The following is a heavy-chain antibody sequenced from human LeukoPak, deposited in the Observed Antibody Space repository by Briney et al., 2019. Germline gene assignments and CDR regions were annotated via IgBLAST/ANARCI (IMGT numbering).Heavy chain of an antibody. D-gene: IGHD3-10*01. Sequence: SETLSLTCTVSGGSISTSNYYWGWIRQPPGKGLEWIGNIFYSGSTNYNPSLKSRVTISVDTSKNQFSLKLSSVTAADSAVYYCARLLWFGESHYYFDYWGQGTLVTVSS. J-gene: IGHJ4*02. CDR2: IFYSGST. CDR1: GGSISTSNYY. V-gene: IGHV4-39*07. CDR3: ARLLWFGESHYYFDY.